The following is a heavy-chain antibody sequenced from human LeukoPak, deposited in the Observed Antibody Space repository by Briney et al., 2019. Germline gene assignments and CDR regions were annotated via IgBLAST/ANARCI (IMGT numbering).Heavy chain of an antibody. V-gene: IGHV4-30-4*01. D-gene: IGHD3-22*01. CDR1: GGSISSGDYY. Sequence: SETLSLTCTVSGGSISSGDYYWSWIRQPPGKGLEWIGYIYYSGSTYYNPSLKSRVTISVDTSKNQFSLKLSSVTAADTAVYYCARDRGDYYDVYDYWGQGTLVTVSS. CDR3: ARDRGDYYDVYDY. J-gene: IGHJ4*02. CDR2: IYYSGST.